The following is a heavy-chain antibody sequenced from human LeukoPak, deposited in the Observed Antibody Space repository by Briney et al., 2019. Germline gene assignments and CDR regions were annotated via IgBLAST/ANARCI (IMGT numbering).Heavy chain of an antibody. CDR1: GGSISSYY. D-gene: IGHD4-17*01. CDR2: IYYSGST. V-gene: IGHV4-59*08. CDR3: ARLGGDGFDY. J-gene: IGHJ4*02. Sequence: SETLSLTCTVSGGSISSYYWSWIRQPPGKGLEWIGYIYYSGSTNYNPSLKSRVTISVDTSKNQFSLQLRSVTAADTAVYFCARLGGDGFDYWGLGTLITVSS.